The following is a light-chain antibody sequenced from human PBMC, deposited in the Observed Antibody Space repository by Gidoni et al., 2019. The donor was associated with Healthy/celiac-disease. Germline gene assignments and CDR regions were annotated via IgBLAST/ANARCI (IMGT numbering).Light chain of an antibody. CDR1: QSVSSSY. V-gene: IGKV3-20*01. CDR3: QQYGSSPPFP. CDR2: GAS. Sequence: EIVLTQSPSTLSWSPGERATLYCRASQSVSSSYLSWYHQKPGQAPRLLIYGASSRATGIPDRFSGSGSGTDFTLTLSRLEPEDFAVYYCQQYGSSPPFPFGPGTKVGIQ. J-gene: IGKJ3*01.